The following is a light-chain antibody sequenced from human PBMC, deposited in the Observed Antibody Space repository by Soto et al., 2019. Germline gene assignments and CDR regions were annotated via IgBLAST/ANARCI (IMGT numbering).Light chain of an antibody. CDR2: EVS. V-gene: IGLV2-14*01. Sequence: QSALTQPASVSGSPRQSITISCTGTSSDVGGYNYVSWYQHHPGRAPKLMIYEVSNRPSGVSNRFSGSKSGNTASLTISGLQAEDEADYYCSSYTSSSTLVVFGGGTKLTVL. CDR1: SSDVGGYNY. J-gene: IGLJ2*01. CDR3: SSYTSSSTLVV.